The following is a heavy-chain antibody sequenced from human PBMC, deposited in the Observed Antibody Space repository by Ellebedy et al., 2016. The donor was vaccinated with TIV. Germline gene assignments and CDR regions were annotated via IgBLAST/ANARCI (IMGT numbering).Heavy chain of an antibody. CDR3: ARVSRWEAFDI. CDR1: GGTFSSCA. D-gene: IGHD1-26*01. CDR2: INPSGGGT. V-gene: IGHV1-69*11. J-gene: IGHJ3*02. Sequence: SVKVSCXASGGTFSSCAISWVRQAPGQGLEWLGIINPSGGGTGNAQKFQGRVTITADESTTTAYMELSSLRSEDTAVYYCARVSRWEAFDIWGQGTMVTVSS.